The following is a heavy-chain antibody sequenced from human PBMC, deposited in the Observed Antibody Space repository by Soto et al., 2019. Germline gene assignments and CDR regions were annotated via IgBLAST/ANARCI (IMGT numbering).Heavy chain of an antibody. CDR1: GDSVSSNSAA. J-gene: IGHJ1*01. CDR3: ARDTPPSTRYVIEYFQH. CDR2: TYYRSKWYN. V-gene: IGHV6-1*01. D-gene: IGHD2-2*01. Sequence: SQTLSLTCAISGDSVSSNSAAWNWIRQSPSRGLEWLGRTYYRSKWYNEYAVSVKSRITINPDTSKNQFSLQLNSVTPEDTAVYYCARDTPPSTRYVIEYFQHWGQGTLVTVSS.